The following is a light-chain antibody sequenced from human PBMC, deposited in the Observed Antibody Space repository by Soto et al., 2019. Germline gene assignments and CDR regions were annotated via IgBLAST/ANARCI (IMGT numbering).Light chain of an antibody. Sequence: EIVLTQSPATLSLSPGEGATLSCRASQSVSSYLDWYQQKPGQAPRLLIYDASNRATGTPARFSGSGSGTDFTLTISSLEPEDFAVYYCQQRTNWPPWTFGQGTKVEIK. CDR2: DAS. CDR1: QSVSSY. J-gene: IGKJ1*01. V-gene: IGKV3-11*01. CDR3: QQRTNWPPWT.